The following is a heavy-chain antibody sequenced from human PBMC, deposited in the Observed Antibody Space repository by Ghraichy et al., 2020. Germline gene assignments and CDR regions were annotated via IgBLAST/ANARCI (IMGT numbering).Heavy chain of an antibody. CDR2: VHGSGST. Sequence: SETLSLTCTVSGGSISNYYCNWFRQPPGKGLEWFGYVHGSGSTKYHPSLESRVTVSSDTAKNEFSLSLTSMTPADTAVYYCASGTGWLQTYWGQGTLVTVSS. V-gene: IGHV4-59*01. CDR1: GGSISNYY. CDR3: ASGTGWLQTY. D-gene: IGHD5-18*01. J-gene: IGHJ4*02.